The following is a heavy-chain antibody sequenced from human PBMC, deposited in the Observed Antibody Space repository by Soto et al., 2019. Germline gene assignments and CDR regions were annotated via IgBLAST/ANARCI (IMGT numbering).Heavy chain of an antibody. CDR3: ARDCSSTSCYAYP. Sequence: QVQLVQSGAEVKKPGSSVKVSCKASGGTFSSYTISWVRQAPGQGLAWMGRIIPILGIANYAQKFQGRVTITADKSTSTAYMELSSLRSEDTAVYYCARDCSSTSCYAYPWGQGTLVTVSS. V-gene: IGHV1-69*08. CDR2: IIPILGIA. J-gene: IGHJ5*02. CDR1: GGTFSSYT. D-gene: IGHD2-2*01.